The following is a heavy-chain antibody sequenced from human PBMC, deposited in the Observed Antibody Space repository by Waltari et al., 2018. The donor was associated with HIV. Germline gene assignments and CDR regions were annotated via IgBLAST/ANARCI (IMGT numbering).Heavy chain of an antibody. Sequence: QVQLQESGPGLVKPSETLSLTCTVSGGSISSYYWSWIRQPPGKGLEWIGYIYYSGSTNYNPSLKSRVTISVDTSKNQFSLKLSSVTAADTAVYYWARWGTAMVKDAFDIWGQGTMVTVSS. CDR2: IYYSGST. D-gene: IGHD5-18*01. V-gene: IGHV4-59*01. J-gene: IGHJ3*02. CDR1: GGSISSYY. CDR3: ARWGTAMVKDAFDI.